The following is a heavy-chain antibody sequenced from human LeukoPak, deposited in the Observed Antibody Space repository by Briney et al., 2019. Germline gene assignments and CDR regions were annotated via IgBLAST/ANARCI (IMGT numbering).Heavy chain of an antibody. D-gene: IGHD3-22*01. CDR1: GYRFNAYW. V-gene: IGHV5-51*01. CDR2: IYPDDSDT. Sequence: GESLKISCKGSGYRFNAYWIAWVRQMPGKGLEWIGIIYPDDSDTRYSPSFQGQVTISAYKSVRTAYLQWSSLKASDTAMYYCARPNITSYYDSRGYDAFDVWGQGTMVTVS. J-gene: IGHJ3*01. CDR3: ARPNITSYYDSRGYDAFDV.